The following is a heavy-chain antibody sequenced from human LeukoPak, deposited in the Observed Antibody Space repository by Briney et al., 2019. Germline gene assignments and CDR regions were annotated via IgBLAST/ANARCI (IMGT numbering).Heavy chain of an antibody. D-gene: IGHD1-7*01. Sequence: SVKVSCKASGGTFSSYAISWVRQAPGQGLEWMGRIILILGITNYAQKFQGRVTITADKSTSTAYMELSSLRSEDTAVYYCARDRGTGTTWSSSDYWGQGTLVTVSS. CDR1: GGTFSSYA. CDR2: IILILGIT. V-gene: IGHV1-69*04. J-gene: IGHJ4*02. CDR3: ARDRGTGTTWSSSDY.